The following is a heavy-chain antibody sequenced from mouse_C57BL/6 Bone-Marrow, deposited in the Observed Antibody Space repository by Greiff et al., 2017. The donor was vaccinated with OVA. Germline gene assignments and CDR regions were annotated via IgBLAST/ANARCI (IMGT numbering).Heavy chain of an antibody. Sequence: QVQLKQPGAELVKPGASVKMSCKASGYTFTSYWITWVKQRPGQGLEWIGDIYPGSGSTNYNEKFKSKATLTVDTSSSTAYMQLSSLTSEDSAVYYCARDRGSRGWYFDVWGTGTTVTVSS. CDR3: ARDRGSRGWYFDV. CDR1: GYTFTSYW. V-gene: IGHV1-55*01. J-gene: IGHJ1*03. CDR2: IYPGSGST. D-gene: IGHD1-1*01.